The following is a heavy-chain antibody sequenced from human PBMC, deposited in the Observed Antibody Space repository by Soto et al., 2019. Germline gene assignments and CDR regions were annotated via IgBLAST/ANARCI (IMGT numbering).Heavy chain of an antibody. CDR3: AKGTAARLVDY. D-gene: IGHD6-6*01. V-gene: IGHV3-23*01. J-gene: IGHJ4*02. CDR2: ISGSGENT. Sequence: SLRLSCAASGFTFSSYAVSWVRQAPGKGLEWVSVISGSGENTYYVDSVKGRFTISRDNSKNTLYLQMNSLRAEDTALYYCAKGTAARLVDYWGQGALVTVSS. CDR1: GFTFSSYA.